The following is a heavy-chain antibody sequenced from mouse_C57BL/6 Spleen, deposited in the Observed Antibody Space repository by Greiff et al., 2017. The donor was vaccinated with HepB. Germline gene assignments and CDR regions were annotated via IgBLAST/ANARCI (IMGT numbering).Heavy chain of an antibody. CDR3: ARAEGYYGSSSFAY. D-gene: IGHD1-1*01. Sequence: VQLQQPGAELVKPGASVKMSCKASGYTFTSYWITWVKQRPGQGLEWIGDIYPGSGSTNYNEKFKSKATLTVDTSSSTAYMQLSSLTSEDSAVYYRARAEGYYGSSSFAYWGQGTLVTVSA. CDR1: GYTFTSYW. CDR2: IYPGSGST. V-gene: IGHV1-55*01. J-gene: IGHJ3*01.